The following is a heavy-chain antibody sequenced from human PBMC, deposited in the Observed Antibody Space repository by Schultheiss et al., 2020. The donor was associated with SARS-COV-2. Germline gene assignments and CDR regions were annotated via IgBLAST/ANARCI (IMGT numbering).Heavy chain of an antibody. J-gene: IGHJ6*03. CDR3: AKTELDNWNYYYYYYMDV. V-gene: IGHV3-23*01. Sequence: GGSLRLSCAASGFTFSSYAMSWVRQAPGKGLEWVSAISGSGGSTYYADSVKGRFTISRDNSKNTLYLQMNSLRAEDTAVYYCAKTELDNWNYYYYYYMDVWGKGTTVTVSS. D-gene: IGHD1-20*01. CDR2: ISGSGGST. CDR1: GFTFSSYA.